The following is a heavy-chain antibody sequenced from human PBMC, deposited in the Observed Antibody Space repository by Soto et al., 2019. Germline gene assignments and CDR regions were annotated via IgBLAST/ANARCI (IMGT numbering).Heavy chain of an antibody. CDR2: ISAYNGNT. CDR3: ERADWYDSRGAVGCDY. Sequence: QVQLVQSGAEVKKPGASVKVSCKASGYTFTSYGISWVRQAPGQGLEWMGWISAYNGNTNYAQKLQGRVTMTTDTSQSTAYMELRGRRSDDTAVYYCERADWYDSRGAVGCDYWGQGTLVTVSS. J-gene: IGHJ4*02. D-gene: IGHD3-22*01. CDR1: GYTFTSYG. V-gene: IGHV1-18*01.